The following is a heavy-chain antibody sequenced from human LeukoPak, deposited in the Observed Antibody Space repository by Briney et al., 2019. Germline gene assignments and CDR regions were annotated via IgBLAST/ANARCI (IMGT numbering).Heavy chain of an antibody. Sequence: PSETLSLTCTISGDSISNGDYYWGWIRQPPGKGLEWIANIYHGGTTYDNPSLKSRLTISIDKSKNHFSLELRSVTAADMAVYYCARDRTLTTMTPEAFDIWGQGTMVTVSS. D-gene: IGHD4-17*01. CDR2: IYHGGTT. V-gene: IGHV4-30-2*01. J-gene: IGHJ3*02. CDR1: GDSISNGDYY. CDR3: ARDRTLTTMTPEAFDI.